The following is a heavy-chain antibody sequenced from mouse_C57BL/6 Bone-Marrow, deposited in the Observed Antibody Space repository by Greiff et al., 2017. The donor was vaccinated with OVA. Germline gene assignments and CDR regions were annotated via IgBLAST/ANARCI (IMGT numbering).Heavy chain of an antibody. Sequence: QVQLQQSGAELVRPGASVTLSCKASGYTFTDYEMHWVKQTPVHGLEWIGAIDPETGGTAYNQKFKGKAILTADKSSSTAYMELRSLTSEDSAVYYCTRYYGSFYAMDYWGQGTSVTVSS. D-gene: IGHD1-1*01. CDR2: IDPETGGT. V-gene: IGHV1-15*01. CDR3: TRYYGSFYAMDY. J-gene: IGHJ4*01. CDR1: GYTFTDYE.